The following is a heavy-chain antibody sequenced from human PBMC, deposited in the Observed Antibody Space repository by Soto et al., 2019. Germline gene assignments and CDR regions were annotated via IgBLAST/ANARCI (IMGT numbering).Heavy chain of an antibody. CDR1: GDSISSRGYT. D-gene: IGHD3-10*01. CDR3: ARAVFSSILYIDF. V-gene: IGHV4-30-2*01. CDR2: IYPSGAA. Sequence: QLQLQESGSGLVKPLQTLSLTCGISGDSISSRGYTWTWIRQPPGKGLEWIGYIYPSGAAYYNPSLKSRVTISLETSKNRFSLNVKSATAADTAVCYCARAVFSSILYIDFWGQGTTVTVSS. J-gene: IGHJ6*03.